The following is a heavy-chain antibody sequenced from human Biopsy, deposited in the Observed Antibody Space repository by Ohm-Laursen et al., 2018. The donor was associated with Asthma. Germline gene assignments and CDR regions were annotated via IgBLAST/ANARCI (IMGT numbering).Heavy chain of an antibody. V-gene: IGHV1-69*01. Sequence: SSVKVSCKASGDSFSNYAISWARQAPGQGLEWMGGLIPVLGTPDHAQMFEGRVTITADESTSTAYMELSSLSSEDTAVYYCSRGYSGSDRIVYYYSGLEVWGQGTTVTVSS. J-gene: IGHJ6*02. CDR1: GDSFSNYA. CDR2: LIPVLGTP. D-gene: IGHD5-12*01. CDR3: SRGYSGSDRIVYYYSGLEV.